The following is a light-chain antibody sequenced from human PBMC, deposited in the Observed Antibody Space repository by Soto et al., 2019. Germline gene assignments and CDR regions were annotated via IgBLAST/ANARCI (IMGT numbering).Light chain of an antibody. Sequence: EIVLTQFQVTLSLSPWERATLSCRASQSVSNYLAWYQQKPGQAPRLLIYDVSTRATGVPARFSGSGSGTDFTLTITSLEPEDFAVYSCQQRSDWPITFGQGTRLEIK. J-gene: IGKJ5*01. V-gene: IGKV3-11*01. CDR2: DVS. CDR1: QSVSNY. CDR3: QQRSDWPIT.